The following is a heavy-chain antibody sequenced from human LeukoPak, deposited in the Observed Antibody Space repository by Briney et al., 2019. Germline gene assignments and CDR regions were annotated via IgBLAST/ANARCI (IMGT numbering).Heavy chain of an antibody. J-gene: IGHJ4*02. CDR3: AKDGYYDYVWGSYPAYYFDY. CDR2: IRYDGSNK. D-gene: IGHD3-16*02. Sequence: QSGGSLRLSCAASGFTFSSYGMHWVRQAPGKGLEWVAFIRYDGSNKYYADSVKGRFTISRDNSKNTLYLQMNGLRAEDTAVYYCAKDGYYDYVWGSYPAYYFDYWGQGTLVTVSS. V-gene: IGHV3-30*02. CDR1: GFTFSSYG.